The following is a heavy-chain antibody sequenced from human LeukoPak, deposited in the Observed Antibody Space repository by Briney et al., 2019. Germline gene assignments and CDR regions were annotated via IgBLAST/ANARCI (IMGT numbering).Heavy chain of an antibody. CDR2: IYHSGST. CDR1: GGSINSYY. Sequence: SETLSLTCTVSGGSINSYYWNWIRQPPGKGLEWIGYIYHSGSTNYNPSLKSRVTISLDTSKNQFSLKLTPVTAADTAIYYCARVGGMTTINNAAFDIWGQGTMVTVSS. CDR3: ARVGGMTTINNAAFDI. D-gene: IGHD4-4*01. J-gene: IGHJ3*02. V-gene: IGHV4-59*01.